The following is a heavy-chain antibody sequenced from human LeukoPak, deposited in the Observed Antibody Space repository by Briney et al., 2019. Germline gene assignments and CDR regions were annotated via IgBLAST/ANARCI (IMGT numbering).Heavy chain of an antibody. J-gene: IGHJ6*03. CDR2: ISGSGGST. CDR1: GFTFSSYV. CDR3: ARRSGYDWGHYYYYMDV. D-gene: IGHD5-12*01. Sequence: PGGTLRLSCAASGFTFSSYVMSWVRQAPGKGLEWVSAISGSGGSTYYAVSVKGRFTISRDNAKNSLYLQMNSLRAEDTAVYYCARRSGYDWGHYYYYMDVWGKGTTVTVSS. V-gene: IGHV3-23*01.